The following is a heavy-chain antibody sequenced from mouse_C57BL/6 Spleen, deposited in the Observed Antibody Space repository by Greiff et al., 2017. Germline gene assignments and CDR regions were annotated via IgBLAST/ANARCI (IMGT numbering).Heavy chain of an antibody. CDR2: INPGSGGT. V-gene: IGHV1-54*01. Sequence: QVHVKQSGAELVRPGTSVKVSCKASGYAFTNYLIEWVKQRPGQGLEWIGVINPGSGGTNYNEKFKGKATLTADKSSSTAYMQLSSLTSEDSAVYYCARLFVTTVVPFDYWGQGTTLTVSS. D-gene: IGHD1-1*01. J-gene: IGHJ2*01. CDR1: GYAFTNYL. CDR3: ARLFVTTVVPFDY.